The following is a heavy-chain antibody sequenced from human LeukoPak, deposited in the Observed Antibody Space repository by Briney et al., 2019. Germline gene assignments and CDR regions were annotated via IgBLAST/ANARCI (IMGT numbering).Heavy chain of an antibody. Sequence: GESLKISCEGSGYMFSNYWIGWVRQMPGKGLEWLGIIYPGDSDTTYSPSFQGQVTISADTSINTAYVQWTSLKASDTAMYYCASTEPRHDGFDLWGPGTKVTVSS. J-gene: IGHJ3*01. CDR3: ASTEPRHDGFDL. CDR1: GYMFSNYW. V-gene: IGHV5-51*01. D-gene: IGHD1-26*01. CDR2: IYPGDSDT.